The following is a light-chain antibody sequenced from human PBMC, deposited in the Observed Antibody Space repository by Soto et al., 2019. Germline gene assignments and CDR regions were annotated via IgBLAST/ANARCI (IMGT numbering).Light chain of an antibody. Sequence: QSVLTQPPSVSGAPGQRVTISCTGSSSNIGAGYDLHWYQQLPGTAPKLLIYGNSNRPSGVPDRFSGSKSGTSASLAITGLQAEDEADYYCQSYDSSLSGFYVFGTGTKATVL. CDR1: SSNIGAGYD. V-gene: IGLV1-40*01. CDR2: GNS. J-gene: IGLJ1*01. CDR3: QSYDSSLSGFYV.